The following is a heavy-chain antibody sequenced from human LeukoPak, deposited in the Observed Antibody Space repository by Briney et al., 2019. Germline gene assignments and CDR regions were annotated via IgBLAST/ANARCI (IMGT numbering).Heavy chain of an antibody. V-gene: IGHV3-7*01. J-gene: IGHJ3*02. CDR1: GFSFSSHW. CDR2: INEDGSGK. D-gene: IGHD1-20*01. CDR3: AWDDNWASNM. Sequence: PGGSLRLSCAASGFSFSSHWMSWVRQAPGKGLEWVAKINEDGSGKYYVDSVRGRFTISRDNAKNSLYLQMNSLRVEDTALYHCAWDDNWASNMWGQGTMVTVSP.